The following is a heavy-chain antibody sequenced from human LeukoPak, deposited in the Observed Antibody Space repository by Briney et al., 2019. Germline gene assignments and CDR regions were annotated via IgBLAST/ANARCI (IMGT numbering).Heavy chain of an antibody. CDR1: GGSISSYY. V-gene: IGHV4-59*01. J-gene: IGHJ6*03. CDR3: ARASRDIVVVPAQAQLYYYYYMDV. D-gene: IGHD2-2*01. Sequence: SETLSLTCTVSGGSISSYYWSWIRQPPGKGLEWIGYIYYSGSTNYNPSLKSRVTISVDTSKNQFSLKLSSVTAADTAVYYCARASRDIVVVPAQAQLYYYYYMDVWGKGTTVTVSS. CDR2: IYYSGST.